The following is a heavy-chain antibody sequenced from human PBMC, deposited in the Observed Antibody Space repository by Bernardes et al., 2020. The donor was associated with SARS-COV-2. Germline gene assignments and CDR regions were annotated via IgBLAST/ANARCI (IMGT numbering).Heavy chain of an antibody. V-gene: IGHV3-74*01. CDR3: ARDKVATINFDC. CDR2: INSDGSST. J-gene: IGHJ4*02. Sequence: GGSLRLSCAASGFTFSSYWMHWVRQAPGKGLVWVSRINSDGSSTSYADSVKGRFTISRDNAKNTLYLQMNSLRVEDTAMYYCARDKVATINFDCWGQGTLVTVSS. D-gene: IGHD5-12*01. CDR1: GFTFSSYW.